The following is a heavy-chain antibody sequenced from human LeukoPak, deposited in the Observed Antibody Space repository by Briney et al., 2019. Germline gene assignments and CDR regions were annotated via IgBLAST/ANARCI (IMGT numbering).Heavy chain of an antibody. CDR1: GYTFTGYY. CDR2: INPNSGGT. Sequence: ASVKVSCKASGYTFTGYYMHRVRQAPGQGLEWMGWINPNSGGTNYAQKFQGRVTMTRGTSISTAYMELSRLRSDDTAAYYCARDSYGDYPYYYYGMDVWGQGTTVTVSS. CDR3: ARDSYGDYPYYYYGMDV. V-gene: IGHV1-2*02. D-gene: IGHD4-17*01. J-gene: IGHJ6*02.